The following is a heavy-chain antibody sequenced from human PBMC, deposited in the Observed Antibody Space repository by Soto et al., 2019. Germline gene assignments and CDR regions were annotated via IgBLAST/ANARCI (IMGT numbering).Heavy chain of an antibody. CDR3: VKKRSCDRTNYDHFDY. Sequence: EVQLLESGGGLVQPGGSLRLSCATSGFSFSTYPMSWVRQAPGKGLEWVTAISANGRGTSYADSVKGRFTILRDNSKNTLFLQMNSLRADDTAVYFCVKKRSCDRTNYDHFDYWGQGTLVTVSS. J-gene: IGHJ4*02. D-gene: IGHD3-16*01. V-gene: IGHV3-23*01. CDR2: ISANGRGT. CDR1: GFSFSTYP.